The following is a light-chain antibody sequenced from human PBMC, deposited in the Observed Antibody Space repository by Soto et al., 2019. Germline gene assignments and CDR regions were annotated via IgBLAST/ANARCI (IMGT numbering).Light chain of an antibody. Sequence: DIQMTQSPSSLSASVVDRVTITFLASQSISSYLNWYQQKPGKAPRLLIYAASSLQSGVPSRFSGSGSGTDFTLTISSLQPEDFATYYCQQSYSTPRTCGQGTKVDIK. J-gene: IGKJ1*01. CDR3: QQSYSTPRT. CDR1: QSISSY. CDR2: AAS. V-gene: IGKV1-39*01.